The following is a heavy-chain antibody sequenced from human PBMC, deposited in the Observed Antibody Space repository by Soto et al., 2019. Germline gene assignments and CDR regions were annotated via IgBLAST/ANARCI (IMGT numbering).Heavy chain of an antibody. D-gene: IGHD3-16*02. CDR2: MNPNSGNT. CDR1: GYTFTSYD. J-gene: IGHJ5*02. Sequence: ASVKVSCKASGYTFTSYDINWVRQATGQGLEWMGWMNPNSGNTGYAQKFQGRVTMTRNTSISTAYMELSSLRSEDTAVYYCARLDYDYIWGSYQDGWFDPWGQGTLVTVSS. CDR3: ARLDYDYIWGSYQDGWFDP. V-gene: IGHV1-8*01.